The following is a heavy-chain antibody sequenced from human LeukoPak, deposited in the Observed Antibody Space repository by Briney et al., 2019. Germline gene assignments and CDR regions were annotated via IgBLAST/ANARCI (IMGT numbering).Heavy chain of an antibody. J-gene: IGHJ4*02. CDR2: ISYDGSNK. CDR1: GFTFSSYG. V-gene: IGHV3-30*18. CDR3: AKDRLGY. D-gene: IGHD6-19*01. Sequence: PGGSLRLSCAASGFTFSSYGMHWVRQAPGKGLEWVAVISYDGSNKYYADSVKGRFTISRDNSKNTLYLQMNSLRAEDTAVYYCAKDRLGYWGQGTLVTVSS.